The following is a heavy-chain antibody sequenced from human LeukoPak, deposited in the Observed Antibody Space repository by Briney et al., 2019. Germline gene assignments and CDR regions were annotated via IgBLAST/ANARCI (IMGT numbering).Heavy chain of an antibody. CDR2: INPNSGGT. CDR1: GYTFTDYY. D-gene: IGHD3-16*02. J-gene: IGHJ3*02. V-gene: IGHV1-2*02. CDR3: ARLHQDYVWGSYRYTGAFDI. Sequence: ASVKVSCKASGYTFTDYYMHWVRQAPGQGLEWMGRINPNSGGTNYAQKFQGRVTMTRDTSLSTANMELSRLRSDDTALYYCARLHQDYVWGSYRYTGAFDIWGQGTMVTVSS.